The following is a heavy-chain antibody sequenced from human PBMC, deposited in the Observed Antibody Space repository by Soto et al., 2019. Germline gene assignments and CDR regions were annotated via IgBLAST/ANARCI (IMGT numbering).Heavy chain of an antibody. J-gene: IGHJ3*02. CDR2: IYYSGST. D-gene: IGHD2-15*01. CDR3: ASRYCSGGSCYGFLDAFDI. V-gene: IGHV4-31*03. CDR1: GGSISSGGYY. Sequence: PSETLSLTCTVSGGSISSGGYYWSWIRQHPGKGLEWIGYIYYSGSTYYNPSLKSRVTISVDTSKNQFSLKLSSMTAADTAVYYCASRYCSGGSCYGFLDAFDIWGQGTMVTVSS.